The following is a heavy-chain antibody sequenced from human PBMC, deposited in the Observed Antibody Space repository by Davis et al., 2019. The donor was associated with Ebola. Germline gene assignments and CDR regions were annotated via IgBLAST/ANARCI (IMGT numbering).Heavy chain of an antibody. CDR3: ARSSGWGGGVFDY. CDR1: GGSIRSYY. V-gene: IGHV4-59*08. D-gene: IGHD6-19*01. J-gene: IGHJ4*02. Sequence: SETLSLTCTVSGGSIRSYYWSWIRQPPGKGLEWIGYIYYTGGTNYNPSLKSRGTISVDTSKNQFSLKLSSVTAADTAVYYCARSSGWGGGVFDYWGQGTLVTVSS. CDR2: IYYTGGT.